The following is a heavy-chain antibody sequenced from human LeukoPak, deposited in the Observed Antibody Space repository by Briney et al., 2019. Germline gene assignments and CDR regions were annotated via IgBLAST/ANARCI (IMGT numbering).Heavy chain of an antibody. CDR3: ARDRAYSSGWSAWFDP. J-gene: IGHJ5*02. Sequence: SVKVSCKASGGTFSSYAISWVRQAPGHGLEWMGGIIPIFGTANYAQKFQGRVTITPDESTSTAYMEPSSLRSEDTAVYYCARDRAYSSGWSAWFDPWGQGTLVTVSS. CDR2: IIPIFGTA. V-gene: IGHV1-69*13. D-gene: IGHD6-19*01. CDR1: GGTFSSYA.